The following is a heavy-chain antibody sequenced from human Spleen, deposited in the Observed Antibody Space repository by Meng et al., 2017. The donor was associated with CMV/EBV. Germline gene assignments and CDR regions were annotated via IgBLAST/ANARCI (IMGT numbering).Heavy chain of an antibody. CDR1: GGPISIYS. CDR2: IYSSGST. V-gene: IGHV4-59*10. CDR3: ARGTNYGAGNWFDL. J-gene: IGHJ5*02. Sequence: LPPQRSGAGLFKPSGPLSLRCHVSGGPISIYSWNWIRQPAGKGLEWIGRIYSSGSTNYSPSLTSRVTMSIDTSYNQFSVKLSSVTAADTAVYYCARGTNYGAGNWFDLWGQGTLVTVSS. D-gene: IGHD3-10*01.